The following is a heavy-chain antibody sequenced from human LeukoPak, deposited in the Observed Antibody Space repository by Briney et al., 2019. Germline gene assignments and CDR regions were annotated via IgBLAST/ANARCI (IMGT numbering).Heavy chain of an antibody. D-gene: IGHD1-26*01. J-gene: IGHJ4*02. CDR3: AKAHGGSYHSGID. CDR1: GFTFSSYA. V-gene: IGHV3-23*01. CDR2: IRGSGGST. Sequence: GGSLRLSCAASGFTFSSYAMNWVRQAPGKGLEGVSGIRGSGGSTYYADSVKGRFSIPRDNSKNTLYLQMNSLRAEDTAVYYCAKAHGGSYHSGIDWGQGTLVPVSS.